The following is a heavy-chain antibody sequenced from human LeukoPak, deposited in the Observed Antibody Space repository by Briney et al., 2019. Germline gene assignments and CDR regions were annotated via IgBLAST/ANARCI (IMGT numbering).Heavy chain of an antibody. CDR2: IIPIFGTT. Sequence: SVNVSCKASGGTFGSYAINWVRQAPGQGLEWMGGIIPIFGTTISAQNFQVRVTITADESTSTAYMELSSLTSEDTAVYYCARDRRERAFDIWGQGTMVTVSS. CDR1: GGTFGSYA. V-gene: IGHV1-69*13. CDR3: ARDRRERAFDI. D-gene: IGHD1-1*01. J-gene: IGHJ3*02.